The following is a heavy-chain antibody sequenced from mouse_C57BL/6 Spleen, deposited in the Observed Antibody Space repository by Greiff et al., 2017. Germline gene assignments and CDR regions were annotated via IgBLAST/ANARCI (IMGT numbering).Heavy chain of an antibody. D-gene: IGHD1-1*01. CDR2: INPSNGGT. V-gene: IGHV1-53*01. Sequence: VQLQQPGTELVKPGASVKLSCKASGYTFTSYWMHWVKQRPGQGLEWIGNINPSNGGTNYNEKIKSKATLTVDKSSSTANMQLSSLTSEDSAVYYCARNPNYYGSSHWYFDVGGTGTTVTVSS. CDR3: ARNPNYYGSSHWYFDV. J-gene: IGHJ1*03. CDR1: GYTFTSYW.